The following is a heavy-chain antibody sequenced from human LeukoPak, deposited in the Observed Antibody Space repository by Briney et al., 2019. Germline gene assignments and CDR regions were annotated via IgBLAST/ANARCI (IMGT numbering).Heavy chain of an antibody. CDR1: GYSFSDYW. D-gene: IGHD2-21*02. CDR3: ARGSFGDPEDY. CDR2: IEPIDSYT. J-gene: IGHJ4*02. Sequence: KPGESLRISCQGSGYSFSDYWITWVRQMPGKGLEWMGTIEPIDSYTNYSPSFQGHVTISADKSISTAYLQWSSLQASDTAMYYCARGSFGDPEDYWGQGTLVTVSS. V-gene: IGHV5-10-1*01.